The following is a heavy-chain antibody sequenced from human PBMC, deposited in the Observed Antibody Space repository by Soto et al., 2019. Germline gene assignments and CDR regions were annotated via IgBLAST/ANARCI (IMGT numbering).Heavy chain of an antibody. Sequence: SVKVSCKASGGTFSSYAISWVRQAPGQGLEWMGGIIPIFGTANYAQKFQGRVTITADESTSTAYMELSSLRSEDTAVYYCARVYYSGSYYRWFDPWGQGTLVTVSS. J-gene: IGHJ5*02. CDR1: GGTFSSYA. CDR3: ARVYYSGSYYRWFDP. CDR2: IIPIFGTA. D-gene: IGHD1-26*01. V-gene: IGHV1-69*13.